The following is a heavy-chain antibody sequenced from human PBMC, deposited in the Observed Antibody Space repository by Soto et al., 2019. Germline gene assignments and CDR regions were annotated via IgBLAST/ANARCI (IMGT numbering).Heavy chain of an antibody. J-gene: IGHJ4*02. D-gene: IGHD3-10*01. V-gene: IGHV1-69*06. Sequence: QVQLVQSGAEVKKPGSSVKVSCKASGGTFSSYAISWVRQAPGQGLAWMGGIIPIFGTANYAQKFQGRDTITADKSTSTAYMELSSLRSEDTAVYYCARGQDPYYYGSGSPFDYWGQGTLVTVAS. CDR1: GGTFSSYA. CDR2: IIPIFGTA. CDR3: ARGQDPYYYGSGSPFDY.